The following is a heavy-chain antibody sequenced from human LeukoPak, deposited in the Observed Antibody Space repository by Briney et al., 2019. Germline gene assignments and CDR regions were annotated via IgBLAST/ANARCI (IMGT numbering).Heavy chain of an antibody. CDR1: GLTLSGYW. Sequence: GGSLRLSCAGSGLTLSGYWMHWVRQAPGKGLVWVSRIKSDGSSTTYADSVKGRFTISRDNAKNTLYLQMNSLRAEDTAVYYCARGLPYYYDSSGDFDAFDIWGQGTVVTVSS. V-gene: IGHV3-74*01. CDR2: IKSDGSST. CDR3: ARGLPYYYDSSGDFDAFDI. D-gene: IGHD3-22*01. J-gene: IGHJ3*02.